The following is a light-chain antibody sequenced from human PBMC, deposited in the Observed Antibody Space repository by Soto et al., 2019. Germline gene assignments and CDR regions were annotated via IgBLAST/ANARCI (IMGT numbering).Light chain of an antibody. CDR1: SSNIGAPYD. V-gene: IGLV1-40*01. Sequence: QSVLTQPPSVSGAPGQRVTISCTGSSSNIGAPYDVHWYQQLPGTAPKLLMYGNNLRPAGVPDRFSGSKSGSSASLAITGLQAEDEADYFCQSYDSSLSSSVFGGGTKRTVL. J-gene: IGLJ3*02. CDR2: GNN. CDR3: QSYDSSLSSSV.